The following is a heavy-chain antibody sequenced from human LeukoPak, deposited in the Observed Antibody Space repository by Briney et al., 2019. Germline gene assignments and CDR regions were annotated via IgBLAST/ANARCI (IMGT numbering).Heavy chain of an antibody. CDR1: GYTFTSYG. CDR3: ARQWEPHDTGDY. V-gene: IGHV1-18*01. J-gene: IGHJ4*02. CDR2: ISAYNGNT. D-gene: IGHD1-26*01. Sequence: ASVKVSCKASGYTFTSYGISWVRQAPGQGLEWMGWISAYNGNTNYAQKLQGRVTMTTDTSTGTAYMELRSLRSDDTAVYYCARQWEPHDTGDYWGQGTLVTVSS.